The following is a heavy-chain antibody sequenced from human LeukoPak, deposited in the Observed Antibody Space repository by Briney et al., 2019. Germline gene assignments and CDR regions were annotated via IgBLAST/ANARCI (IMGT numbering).Heavy chain of an antibody. CDR2: IDSGGGST. Sequence: PGGSQRLSCVASEYTFSNYAMSWVRQAPGKGLEWVSSIDSGGGSTYYADSVKGRFTISRDNSKNTLYLQMNSLRAEDTAIYYCASADSSGYRYYWGQGTLVTVSS. CDR3: ASADSSGYRYY. J-gene: IGHJ4*02. CDR1: EYTFSNYA. V-gene: IGHV3-23*01. D-gene: IGHD3-22*01.